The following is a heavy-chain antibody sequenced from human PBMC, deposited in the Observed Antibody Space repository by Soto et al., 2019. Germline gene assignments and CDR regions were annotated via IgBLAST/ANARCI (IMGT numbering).Heavy chain of an antibody. CDR2: ISGSGGST. J-gene: IGHJ6*03. CDR1: GFTFSSYA. V-gene: IGHV3-23*01. Sequence: GGSLRLSCAASGFTFSSYAMSWVRQAPGKGLEWVSAISGSGGSTYYADSVKGRFTISRDNSKNTLYLQMNSLRAEDTAVYYCAKGGGPTPNQLLTPNYYYYYMDVWGKGTTVTVSS. D-gene: IGHD2-2*01. CDR3: AKGGGPTPNQLLTPNYYYYYMDV.